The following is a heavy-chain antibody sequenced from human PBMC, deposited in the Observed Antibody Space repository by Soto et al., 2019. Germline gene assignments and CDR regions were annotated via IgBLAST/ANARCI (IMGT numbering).Heavy chain of an antibody. J-gene: IGHJ4*02. CDR2: ISYDGSNK. D-gene: IGHD1-7*01. V-gene: IGHV3-30-3*01. CDR3: ARDSNPLELFSGCPDY. Sequence: LRLSCAASGFTFSSYAMHWVRQAPGKGLEWVAVISYDGSNKYYADSVKGRFTISRDNSKNTLYLQMNSLRAEDTAVYYCARDSNPLELFSGCPDYWGQGTLVTVSS. CDR1: GFTFSSYA.